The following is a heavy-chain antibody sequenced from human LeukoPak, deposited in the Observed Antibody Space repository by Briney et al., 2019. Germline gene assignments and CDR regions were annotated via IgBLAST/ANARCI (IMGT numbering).Heavy chain of an antibody. J-gene: IGHJ4*02. Sequence: PSETLSLTCTVSGGSISSSSHYWGWIRQPPGKGLEWIGSIYYSGRTYYNPSLKSRVTISVDTSKNQFSLKLSSVTAADTAVSYCARVGIGYSSGWYRVLWGQGTLVTVSS. V-gene: IGHV4-39*01. CDR2: IYYSGRT. CDR3: ARVGIGYSSGWYRVL. CDR1: GGSISSSSHY. D-gene: IGHD6-19*01.